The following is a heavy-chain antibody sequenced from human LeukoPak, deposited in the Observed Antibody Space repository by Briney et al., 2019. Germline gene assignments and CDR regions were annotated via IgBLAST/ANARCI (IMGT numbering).Heavy chain of an antibody. J-gene: IGHJ4*02. V-gene: IGHV3-33*01. D-gene: IGHD3-10*01. CDR2: IWYDGSNK. CDR1: GFTFSSYG. Sequence: KPGRSLRLSCAASGFTFSSYGMHWVRQAPGKGLECVALIWYDGSNKYHADSVKGRFTISRDNSRNTLYLQMNSLRAEDTAVYYCARYPGGIPGAGSGRYFDYWGQGTLVTVSS. CDR3: ARYPGGIPGAGSGRYFDY.